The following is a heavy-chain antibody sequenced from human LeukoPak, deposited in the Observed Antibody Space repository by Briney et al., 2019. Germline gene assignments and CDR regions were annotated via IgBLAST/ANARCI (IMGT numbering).Heavy chain of an antibody. CDR1: GGSISSSSYY. CDR2: IYYSGST. CDR3: ARDTYYYDSSGYYENHGFDY. J-gene: IGHJ4*02. D-gene: IGHD3-22*01. Sequence: SETLSLTCTVSGGSISSSSYYWGWIRQPPGKGLEWIGSIYYSGSTYYNSSLKSRVTISVDTSKNQFSLKLSSVTAADTAVYYCARDTYYYDSSGYYENHGFDYWGQGTLVTVSS. V-gene: IGHV4-39*07.